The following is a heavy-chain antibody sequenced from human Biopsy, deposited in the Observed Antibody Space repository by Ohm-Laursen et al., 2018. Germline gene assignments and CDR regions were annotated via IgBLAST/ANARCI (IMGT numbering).Heavy chain of an antibody. V-gene: IGHV4-4*07. CDR3: AREPRIAAVAYFDP. CDR2: IYTSGSP. D-gene: IGHD6-13*01. CDR1: GDSINNYY. Sequence: PSQTLSLTCTVSGDSINNYYWSWIRQPAGKGLEWIGRIYTSGSPNYNLSLESRVTMSVDTSKNQFSLILSSMTAADTAVYYCAREPRIAAVAYFDPWGQGTLVTVSS. J-gene: IGHJ5*02.